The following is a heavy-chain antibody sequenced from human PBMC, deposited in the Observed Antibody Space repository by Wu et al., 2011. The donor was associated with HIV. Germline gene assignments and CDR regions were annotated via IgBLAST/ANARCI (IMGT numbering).Heavy chain of an antibody. Sequence: QVQLVQSGAEVKKPGASVKVSCTASGYAFTTFDINWVRHATGQGLEWMGWMNPDNGDTGYAQKFQGRVTMTRNTSINTAYMELSSLRSEDTAVYYCARCPHGAAAEIWYYGMDVWGQGTTVTVSS. CDR3: ARCPHGAAAEIWYYGMDV. CDR1: GYAFTTFD. J-gene: IGHJ6*02. V-gene: IGHV1-8*02. D-gene: IGHD6-13*01. CDR2: MNPDNGDT.